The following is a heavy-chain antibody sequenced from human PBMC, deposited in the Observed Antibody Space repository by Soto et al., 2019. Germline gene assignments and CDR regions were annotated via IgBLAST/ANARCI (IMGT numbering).Heavy chain of an antibody. J-gene: IGHJ4*02. Sequence: SVKVSCKASGGTFSSYAISWARQAPGQGLEWMGGIIPIFGTANYAQKFQGRVTITADKSTSTAYMELSSLRSEDTAVYYCARARHYYDSSGYYDYWGQGTLVTVSS. D-gene: IGHD3-22*01. CDR1: GGTFSSYA. V-gene: IGHV1-69*06. CDR3: ARARHYYDSSGYYDY. CDR2: IIPIFGTA.